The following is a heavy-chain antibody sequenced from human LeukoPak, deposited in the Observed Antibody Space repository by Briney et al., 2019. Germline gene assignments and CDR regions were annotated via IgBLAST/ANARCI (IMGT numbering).Heavy chain of an antibody. Sequence: ASVKVSCKASGYTFTSYAMHWVRQAPGQRLEWMGWINAGNGNTKYSQKFQGRVTITRDTSASTAYMELSSLRSEDTAEYYCARASAPYSSGWYYFDYWGQGTLVTVSS. D-gene: IGHD6-19*01. CDR3: ARASAPYSSGWYYFDY. V-gene: IGHV1-3*01. J-gene: IGHJ4*02. CDR2: INAGNGNT. CDR1: GYTFTSYA.